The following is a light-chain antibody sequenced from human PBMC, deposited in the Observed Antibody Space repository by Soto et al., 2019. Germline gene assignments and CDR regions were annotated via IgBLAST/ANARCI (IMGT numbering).Light chain of an antibody. CDR2: AAS. V-gene: IGKV1-39*01. Sequence: DIQTTQSPSSLSASVGDRVTITCRPSQSIRNYLNWYPPTQGKAPKFXIYAASRLQSGVPSLFSCSGAGTDCTRTISSLKREDFYTAVCPQSYSSSWTFGQGTKVDIK. J-gene: IGKJ1*01. CDR3: PQSYSSSWT. CDR1: QSIRNY.